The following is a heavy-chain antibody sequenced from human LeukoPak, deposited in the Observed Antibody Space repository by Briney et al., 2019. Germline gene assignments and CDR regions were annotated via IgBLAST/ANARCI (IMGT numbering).Heavy chain of an antibody. Sequence: GGSLRLSCAASGFTFDDYTMHWVRQAPGKTLEWVSLINWHGTTYYADSVKGRFTISRDNSKNSLYLQMDTLRTEDTAFYYCVKDLYYESSGSVFDYWGQGTLVTVSS. J-gene: IGHJ4*02. CDR1: GFTFDDYT. CDR3: VKDLYYESSGSVFDY. V-gene: IGHV3-43*01. CDR2: INWHGTT. D-gene: IGHD3-22*01.